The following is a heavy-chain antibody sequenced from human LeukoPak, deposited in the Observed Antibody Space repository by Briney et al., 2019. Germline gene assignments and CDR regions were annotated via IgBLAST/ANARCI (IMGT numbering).Heavy chain of an antibody. V-gene: IGHV4-59*01. J-gene: IGHJ4*02. Sequence: GSLRLSCAASGFTFSSYAMHWVRQAPGKGLEWIGYIYYSGSTSYNPSLKSRVTISVDTFRNQFSLKLTSVTAADTAIYYCAKSDYYGASDYWGQGTLVTVSS. CDR1: GFTFSSYA. CDR3: AKSDYYGASDY. CDR2: IYYSGST. D-gene: IGHD3-10*01.